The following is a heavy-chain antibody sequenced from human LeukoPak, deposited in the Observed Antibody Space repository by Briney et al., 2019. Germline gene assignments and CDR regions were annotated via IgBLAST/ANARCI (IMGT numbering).Heavy chain of an antibody. J-gene: IGHJ4*02. D-gene: IGHD3-10*01. CDR2: ISGSGDNT. CDR3: AKVTYGSGTYGAFDY. V-gene: IGHV3-23*01. Sequence: PGGSLRLSCAAPGFTFSDYYMSWVRQAPGKGLEWVSTISGSGDNTYYADSVKGRFTISRDNSKNTLYLQMNSLRAEDTAVYYCAKVTYGSGTYGAFDYWGQGTLVTVSS. CDR1: GFTFSDYY.